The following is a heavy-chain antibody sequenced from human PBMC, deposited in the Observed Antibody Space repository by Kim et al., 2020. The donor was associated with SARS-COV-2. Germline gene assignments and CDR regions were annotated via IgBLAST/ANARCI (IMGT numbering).Heavy chain of an antibody. CDR2: IYYSGST. V-gene: IGHV4-39*01. CDR3: ARSGVYGDYLGDAFDI. D-gene: IGHD4-17*01. J-gene: IGHJ3*02. Sequence: SETLSLTCTVSGGSISSSSYYWGWIRQPPGKGLEWIGSIYYSGSTYYNPSLKSRVTISVDTSKNQFSLKLSSVTAADTAVYYCARSGVYGDYLGDAFDIWGQGTMVTVSS. CDR1: GGSISSSSYY.